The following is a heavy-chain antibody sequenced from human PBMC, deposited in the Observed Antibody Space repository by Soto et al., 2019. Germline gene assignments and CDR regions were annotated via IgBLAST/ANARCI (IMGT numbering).Heavy chain of an antibody. D-gene: IGHD3-10*01. Sequence: PGGSLRMSCTASAFTFDDYARHWVRQAPAKGLEWVSGINWNSGSIGYADSVKGRFTISRDNAKTSLYLQMNSLRAEDTALYYCAKDRGSGSYAANYYYYGMDVWGQGTTVTVSS. J-gene: IGHJ6*02. V-gene: IGHV3-9*01. CDR3: AKDRGSGSYAANYYYYGMDV. CDR2: INWNSGSI. CDR1: AFTFDDYA.